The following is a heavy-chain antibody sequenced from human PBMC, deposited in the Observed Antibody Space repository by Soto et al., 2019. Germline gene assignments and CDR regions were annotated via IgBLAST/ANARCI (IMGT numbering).Heavy chain of an antibody. V-gene: IGHV4-39*07. Sequence: SETLSLTCTVSGGSISSSSYYWGWIRQPPGKGLEWIGSIYYSGSTYYNPSLKSRVTISVDTSKNQFSLKLSSVTAADTAVYYCARIGGLAVADTDYWGQGTLVTVSS. CDR3: ARIGGLAVADTDY. J-gene: IGHJ4*02. D-gene: IGHD6-19*01. CDR1: GGSISSSSYY. CDR2: IYYSGST.